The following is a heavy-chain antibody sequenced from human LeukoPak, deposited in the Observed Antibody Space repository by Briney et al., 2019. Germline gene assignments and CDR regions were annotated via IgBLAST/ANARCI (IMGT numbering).Heavy chain of an antibody. D-gene: IGHD3-22*01. Sequence: GGTLRLSCAASGFTFSSYGMSWVRQAPGKGLEWVSAISGSGGSTYYADSVKGRSTISRDNSKNTLYLQMNSLRAEDTAVYYCARDQLEAYYYDSSGPIFGYWGQGTLVTVSS. CDR2: ISGSGGST. CDR1: GFTFSSYG. V-gene: IGHV3-23*01. CDR3: ARDQLEAYYYDSSGPIFGY. J-gene: IGHJ4*02.